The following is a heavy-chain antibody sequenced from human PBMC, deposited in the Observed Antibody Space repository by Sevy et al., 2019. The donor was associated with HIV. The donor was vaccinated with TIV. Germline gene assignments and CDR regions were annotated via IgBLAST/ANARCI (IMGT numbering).Heavy chain of an antibody. CDR2: ISQSGNNV. J-gene: IGHJ6*02. CDR3: GRDLTTYYYGSGSADYYYYYGMDV. Sequence: GGSLRLSCEVSGFIFTNYYMSWIRQAPGKGLEYISYISQSGNNVYMADSVKGRFTISRDNAKNTLYLQMNSLRAEDTDVYYCGRDLTTYYYGSGSADYYYYYGMDVWGQGTTVTVSS. CDR1: GFIFTNYY. D-gene: IGHD3-10*01. V-gene: IGHV3-11*04.